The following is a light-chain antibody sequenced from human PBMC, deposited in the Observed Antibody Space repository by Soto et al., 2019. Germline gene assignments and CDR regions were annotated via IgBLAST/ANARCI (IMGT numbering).Light chain of an antibody. V-gene: IGKV3-15*01. J-gene: IGKJ2*01. CDR2: GAS. CDR1: QSISSN. Sequence: EIVMTQSPATLSVSPGESATLSCRASQSISSNLAWYQQRPGQAPRLLVYGASTRATGIPARFSGSGSGTEFTLTINSLQSEDFAVYYCQQYNNWPSMYTFGQRTKLEIK. CDR3: QQYNNWPSMYT.